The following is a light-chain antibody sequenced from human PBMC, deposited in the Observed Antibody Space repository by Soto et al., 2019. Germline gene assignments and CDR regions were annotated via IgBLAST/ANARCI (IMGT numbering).Light chain of an antibody. Sequence: EIVLTQSPCTLSLSQGERATLSCRASQSVSSSYLAWCQQKPGQAPRLLIYGASSRATGIPDRFSGSGSGTDFTLTISRLEPADFAVYYCQHYGSSPITFGQGTRLAIK. CDR3: QHYGSSPIT. CDR1: QSVSSSY. J-gene: IGKJ5*01. CDR2: GAS. V-gene: IGKV3-20*01.